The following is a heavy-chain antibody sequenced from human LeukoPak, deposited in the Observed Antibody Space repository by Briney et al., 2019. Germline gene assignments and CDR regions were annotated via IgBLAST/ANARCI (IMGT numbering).Heavy chain of an antibody. D-gene: IGHD6-6*01. Sequence: ASVNVSCKASGYAFTGYYMHWVRQAPGQGLEWMGWVNPNSGGTNFAQKFQGRVAMTRDTSISTAYLELGSLRSDDTAVYFCARARWQLVPYFDSWGQGTLVSVSS. V-gene: IGHV1-2*02. J-gene: IGHJ4*02. CDR1: GYAFTGYY. CDR3: ARARWQLVPYFDS. CDR2: VNPNSGGT.